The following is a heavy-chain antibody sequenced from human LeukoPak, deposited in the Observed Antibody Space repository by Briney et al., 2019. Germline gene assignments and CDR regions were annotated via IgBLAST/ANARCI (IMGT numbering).Heavy chain of an antibody. Sequence: SETLSLTCTVSGGSISSSSYYWGCIRPPPGKGLEWIGSIYYGGSTYYNPSLKSRVTISVDTSKNQFSLKLSSVTAADTAVYYCARPHLGHYFDYWGQGTLVTVSS. CDR2: IYYGGST. V-gene: IGHV4-39*01. J-gene: IGHJ4*02. CDR3: ARPHLGHYFDY. CDR1: GGSISSSSYY.